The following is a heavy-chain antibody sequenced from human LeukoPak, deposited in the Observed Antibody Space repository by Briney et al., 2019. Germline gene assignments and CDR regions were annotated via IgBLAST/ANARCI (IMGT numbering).Heavy chain of an antibody. CDR3: AREPNVLLWFGEKFDP. Sequence: ASVKVSCKASGGTFSSYAISWVRQAPGQGLEWMGRIIPILGIANYAQMFQGRVTITADKSTSTAYMELSSLRSEDTAVYYCAREPNVLLWFGEKFDPWGQGTLVTVSS. CDR2: IIPILGIA. CDR1: GGTFSSYA. D-gene: IGHD3-10*01. V-gene: IGHV1-69*04. J-gene: IGHJ5*02.